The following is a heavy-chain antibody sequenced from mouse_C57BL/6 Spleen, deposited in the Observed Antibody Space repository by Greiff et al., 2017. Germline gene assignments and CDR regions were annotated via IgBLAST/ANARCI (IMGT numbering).Heavy chain of an antibody. Sequence: VQLQQPGAELVMPGASVKLSCKASGYTFTSYWMHWVKQRPGQGLEWIGEIDPSDSYTNYNQKFKGKSTLTVDKSSSTAYMQLSSLTSEDSAVYYCATGGWLLLAWFAYWGQGTLVTVSA. CDR2: IDPSDSYT. CDR3: ATGGWLLLAWFAY. V-gene: IGHV1-69*01. CDR1: GYTFTSYW. J-gene: IGHJ3*01. D-gene: IGHD2-3*01.